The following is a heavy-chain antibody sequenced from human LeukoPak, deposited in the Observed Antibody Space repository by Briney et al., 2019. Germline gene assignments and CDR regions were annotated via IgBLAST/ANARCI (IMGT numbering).Heavy chain of an antibody. Sequence: GGTLRLSCAASGFTFNNYGMSWVRQAPGKGLEWVSAISGSGGSTYYADSVKGRFTISRDNSKNSLYLQMNSLRAEDTAVYYFAKTPNNLSGDRNTSYYFDVWGKGTMVTVSS. V-gene: IGHV3-23*01. CDR1: GFTFNNYG. CDR2: ISGSGGST. D-gene: IGHD3-9*01. J-gene: IGHJ6*03. CDR3: AKTPNNLSGDRNTSYYFDV.